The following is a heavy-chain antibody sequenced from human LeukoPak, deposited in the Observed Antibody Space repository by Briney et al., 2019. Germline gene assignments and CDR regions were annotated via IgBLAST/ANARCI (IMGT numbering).Heavy chain of an antibody. V-gene: IGHV3-21*01. CDR3: AREGGIAAAAPLNYDY. D-gene: IGHD6-13*01. CDR1: GFTFSSYS. Sequence: PGGSLRLSCAASGFTFSSYSMNWVRQAPGKGLEWVSSITSSSSNIYYVDSVKGRFTISRDNAKNSLYLQMNSLRAEDTAVYYCAREGGIAAAAPLNYDYWGQGTLVTVSS. CDR2: ITSSSSNI. J-gene: IGHJ4*02.